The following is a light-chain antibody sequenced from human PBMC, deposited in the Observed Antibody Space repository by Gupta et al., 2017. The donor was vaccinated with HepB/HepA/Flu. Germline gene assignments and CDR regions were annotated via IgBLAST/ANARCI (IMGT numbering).Light chain of an antibody. Sequence: EIVLTQSPGTLSLSPGERATLSCRASQSVSSSYLAWYQQKPGQAPRLLIYGASSRATGIPDRFSGSGSGTDFTLTISRLEPEDFAVYYCQQDGSSSLTFGGGTKVEIK. CDR1: QSVSSSY. CDR2: GAS. V-gene: IGKV3-20*01. CDR3: QQDGSSSLT. J-gene: IGKJ4*01.